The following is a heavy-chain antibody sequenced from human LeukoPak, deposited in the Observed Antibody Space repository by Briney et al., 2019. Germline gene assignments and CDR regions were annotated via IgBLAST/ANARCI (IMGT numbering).Heavy chain of an antibody. CDR1: GFTFSSYA. CDR3: ANSRAGGHNDVFDI. Sequence: QSGGSLRLSCAASGFTFSSYAMSWVCQAPGKGLEWVSAISGSGGSTYYADSVKGRFTISRDNSKNTLYLQMNSLRTEDTAVYYCANSRAGGHNDVFDIWGQGTMVTVSS. J-gene: IGHJ3*02. CDR2: ISGSGGST. V-gene: IGHV3-23*01. D-gene: IGHD3-16*01.